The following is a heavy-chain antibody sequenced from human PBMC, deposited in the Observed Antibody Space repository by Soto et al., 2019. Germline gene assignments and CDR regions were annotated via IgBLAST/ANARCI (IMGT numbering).Heavy chain of an antibody. CDR2: ISGSGGST. J-gene: IGHJ4*02. CDR1: GFTFSSYA. Sequence: GGSLRLSCAASGFTFSSYAMSWVRQAPGKGLEWVSAISGSGGSTYYADSVKGRFTISRDNSKNTLYLQMNSLRAEDTAVYYCAKDRGYSGYDWGAFDYWGQGTLVTVSS. D-gene: IGHD5-12*01. CDR3: AKDRGYSGYDWGAFDY. V-gene: IGHV3-23*01.